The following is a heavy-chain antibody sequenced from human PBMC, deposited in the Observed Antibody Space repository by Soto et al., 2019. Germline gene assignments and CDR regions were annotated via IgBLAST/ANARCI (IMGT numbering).Heavy chain of an antibody. CDR2: INAYNGNT. CDR3: AAKRGYSGYDHYYYYGMDV. CDR1: GYTFTSYG. V-gene: IGHV1-18*01. D-gene: IGHD5-12*01. J-gene: IGHJ6*02. Sequence: ASVKVSCKASGYTFTSYGISWVRQAPGQGLEWMGWINAYNGNTNYAQKLQGRVTMTTDTSTSTAYMELRSLRSDDTAVYYCAAKRGYSGYDHYYYYGMDVWGQGTTVTVSS.